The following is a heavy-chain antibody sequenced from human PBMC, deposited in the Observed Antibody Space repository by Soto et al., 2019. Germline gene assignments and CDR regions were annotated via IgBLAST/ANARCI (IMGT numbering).Heavy chain of an antibody. CDR1: GFIISDHY. Sequence: GGSLRLSCAASGFIISDHYMSWIRQAPGKGLEWVSYSSNSGTFTKYADSVKGRFSISRDNAKNSLYLEINSLRGEDTAIYYCARSGDNYNVLDYWGQGTPVTGSS. J-gene: IGHJ4*02. D-gene: IGHD3-10*02. V-gene: IGHV3-11*03. CDR3: ARSGDNYNVLDY. CDR2: SSNSGTFT.